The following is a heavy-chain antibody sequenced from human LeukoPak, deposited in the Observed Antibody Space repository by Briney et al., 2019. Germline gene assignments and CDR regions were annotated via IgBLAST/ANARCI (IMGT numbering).Heavy chain of an antibody. CDR1: GFTFSRYW. CDR2: IKQDGSEK. J-gene: IGHJ2*01. CDR3: AREAPTESDWYFDL. Sequence: PGGSLRLSCAASGFTFSRYWMSWVRQAPGKGLEWVANIKQDGSEKYYVGSVKGRFTISIDNAKNSLFLQMNSLRGDDTALYYCAREAPTESDWYFDLWGRGTLATVSS. D-gene: IGHD4-17*01. V-gene: IGHV3-7*01.